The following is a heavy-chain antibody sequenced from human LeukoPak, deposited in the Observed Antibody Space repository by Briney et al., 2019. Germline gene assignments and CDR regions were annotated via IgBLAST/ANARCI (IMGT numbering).Heavy chain of an antibody. CDR1: GYTFTSYG. CDR3: AREARERGYSGYDDY. J-gene: IGHJ4*02. V-gene: IGHV1-69*05. Sequence: SVKVSCKASGYTFTSYGISWVRQAPGQGLEWMGRIIPIFGTANYAQKFQGRVTITTDESTSTAYMELSSLRSEDTAVYYCAREARERGYSGYDDYWGQGTLVTVSS. D-gene: IGHD5-12*01. CDR2: IIPIFGTA.